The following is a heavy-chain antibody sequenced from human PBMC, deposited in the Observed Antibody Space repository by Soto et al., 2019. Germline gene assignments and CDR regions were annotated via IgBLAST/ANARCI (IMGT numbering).Heavy chain of an antibody. Sequence: GGSLRLSCAASGFTFSNQAMSWVRQASGKGLEWVSGIGGSGDTYYADSVKGRFTVSRDNSKNTLHLQMSSLRAVDTAVYYCATRNYYDSRGYYYYYFDFWGQGTLVTVSS. CDR3: ATRNYYDSRGYYYYYFDF. D-gene: IGHD3-22*01. J-gene: IGHJ4*02. V-gene: IGHV3-23*01. CDR2: IGGSGDT. CDR1: GFTFSNQA.